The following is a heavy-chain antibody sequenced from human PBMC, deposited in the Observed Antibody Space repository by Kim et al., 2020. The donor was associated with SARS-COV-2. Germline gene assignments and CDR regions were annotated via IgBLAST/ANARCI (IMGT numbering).Heavy chain of an antibody. J-gene: IGHJ4*02. CDR2: INGDGSST. Sequence: GGSLRLSCEASGFTFSIYWMHWVRQAPGKGLVWVSGINGDGSSTNYADSVKGRFIISRDNAKNTLYLQVNTLRAEDSAVYYCAKRGCLTTSCHFFYFDSWGQEALVTVSS. CDR1: GFTFSIYW. V-gene: IGHV3-74*01. D-gene: IGHD2-2*01. CDR3: AKRGCLTTSCHFFYFDS.